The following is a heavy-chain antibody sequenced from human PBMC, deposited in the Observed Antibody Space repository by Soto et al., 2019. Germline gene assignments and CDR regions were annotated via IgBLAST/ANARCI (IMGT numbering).Heavy chain of an antibody. J-gene: IGHJ5*02. CDR2: IYHSGST. V-gene: IGHV4-30-2*01. Sequence: SETLSLTCAVSGGSISSGGYSWSWIRQPPGKGLEWIGYIYHSGSTYYNPSLKSRVTISVDRSKNQFSLKLSSVTAADTAVYYCARGKGHTYAPRGDWFDPWGQGTLVTVSS. CDR1: GGSISSGGYS. CDR3: ARGKGHTYAPRGDWFDP. D-gene: IGHD5-18*01.